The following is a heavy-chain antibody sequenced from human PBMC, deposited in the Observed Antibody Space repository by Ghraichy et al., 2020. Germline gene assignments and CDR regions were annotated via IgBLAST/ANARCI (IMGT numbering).Heavy chain of an antibody. V-gene: IGHV4-31*03. D-gene: IGHD3-22*01. CDR3: ARGERWRLIVNQYYFDY. CDR1: GGSISSGGYY. Sequence: SETLSLTCTVSGGSISSGGYYWSWIRQHPGKGLEWIGYIYYSGSTYYNPSLKSRVTISVDTSKNQFSLKLSSVTAADTAVYYCARGERWRLIVNQYYFDYWGQGTLVTVSS. CDR2: IYYSGST. J-gene: IGHJ4*02.